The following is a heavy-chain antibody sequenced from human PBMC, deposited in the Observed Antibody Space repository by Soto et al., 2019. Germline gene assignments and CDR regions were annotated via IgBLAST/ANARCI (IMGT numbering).Heavy chain of an antibody. CDR1: GFTFSSYA. CDR2: ITNSGDDA. D-gene: IGHD2-15*01. Sequence: EVQLLESGGDLVQPGGSLRLSCVASGFTFSSYAMTWVRQAPGRGLECVSVITNSGDDAHYINSVKGRFTNSRDNSKNTLFLQMDSLRAEDTAVYSCAKGSAPWCIGVSCYPLDRWGQGTLVTVPS. V-gene: IGHV3-23*05. J-gene: IGHJ5*02. CDR3: AKGSAPWCIGVSCYPLDR.